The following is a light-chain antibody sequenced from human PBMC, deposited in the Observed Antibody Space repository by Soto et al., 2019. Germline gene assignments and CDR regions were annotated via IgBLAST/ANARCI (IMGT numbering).Light chain of an antibody. V-gene: IGKV3-15*01. CDR3: QQYNNWPPWT. J-gene: IGKJ1*01. Sequence: EVVMTQSPVTLSVSPGERATLSCRASQSVSSNLAWYQQKPGQAPRLLIYGASTRATGVPARFSGSGSATEFTLTISSLQSEDFAVYYCQQYNNWPPWTFGQGTKVEIK. CDR1: QSVSSN. CDR2: GAS.